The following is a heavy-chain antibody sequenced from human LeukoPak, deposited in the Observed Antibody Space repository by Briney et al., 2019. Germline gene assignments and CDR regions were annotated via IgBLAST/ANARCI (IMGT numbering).Heavy chain of an antibody. Sequence: GGSLRLSCAASGFTFSKYAMTWVRQAPGKGLEWVSAISSSTLKIYYADSVKGRFTISRDNSKNTLYLQMNSVRAEDTAVYYCAKDPYYDYVWGSFIDYWGQGTLVTVSS. CDR2: ISSSTLKI. D-gene: IGHD3-16*01. V-gene: IGHV3-23*01. J-gene: IGHJ4*02. CDR1: GFTFSKYA. CDR3: AKDPYYDYVWGSFIDY.